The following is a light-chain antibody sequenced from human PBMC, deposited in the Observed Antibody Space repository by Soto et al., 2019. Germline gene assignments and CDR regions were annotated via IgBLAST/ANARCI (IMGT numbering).Light chain of an antibody. CDR2: GAS. Sequence: EIVMTQSPATLSVSPGERATLSCRASQSVYSNLAWYQQKPGQAPRLLIYGASTRATGIPARFSGSGSGTEFTLTISSLQSEDFAVYYCQQYNYWPPYTFGQGTKLEIK. CDR3: QQYNYWPPYT. J-gene: IGKJ2*01. V-gene: IGKV3-15*01. CDR1: QSVYSN.